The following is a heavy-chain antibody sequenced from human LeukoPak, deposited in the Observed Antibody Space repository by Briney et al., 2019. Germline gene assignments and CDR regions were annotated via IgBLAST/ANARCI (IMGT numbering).Heavy chain of an antibody. J-gene: IGHJ6*03. V-gene: IGHV4-59*01. CDR1: GGSISSYY. CDR2: IYYSGST. CDR3: AREAFLYYYMDV. Sequence: PSETLSLTCTVSGGSISSYYWSWIRQPPGKGLEWIGYIYYSGSTNYNPSLKSRVTISVDTSKNQFSLKLSSVTAADTAVYYCAREAFLYYYMDVWGKGTTVTVSS. D-gene: IGHD2/OR15-2a*01.